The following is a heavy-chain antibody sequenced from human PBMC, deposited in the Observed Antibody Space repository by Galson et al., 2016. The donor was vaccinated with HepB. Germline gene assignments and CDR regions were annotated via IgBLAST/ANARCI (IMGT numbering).Heavy chain of an antibody. CDR2: IYYNGST. Sequence: ETLSLTCSVSRGSINNYYWAWIRQPPGKGLEWIGYIYYNGSTNYNPSLKSRVAISTDRSKNHLSLNLTSVTAADTAVYYFARAKLRAGTTVTTSRGQFDYWGQGALVTVSS. V-gene: IGHV4-59*01. CDR1: RGSINNYY. D-gene: IGHD4-17*01. J-gene: IGHJ4*02. CDR3: ARAKLRAGTTVTTSRGQFDY.